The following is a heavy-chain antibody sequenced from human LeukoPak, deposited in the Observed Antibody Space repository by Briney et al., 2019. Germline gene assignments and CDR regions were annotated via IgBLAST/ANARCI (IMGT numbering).Heavy chain of an antibody. CDR2: IYHSGST. D-gene: IGHD3-3*01. Sequence: SETLSLTCTVSGYSISSGYYWGWIRQPPGKGLEWIGSIYHSGSTYYNPSLKSRVTISVDTSKNQFSLKLSSVTAADTAVYYCARDRVTILGVVSGFQASDIWGQGTMVTVSS. CDR3: ARDRVTILGVVSGFQASDI. V-gene: IGHV4-38-2*02. CDR1: GYSISSGYY. J-gene: IGHJ3*02.